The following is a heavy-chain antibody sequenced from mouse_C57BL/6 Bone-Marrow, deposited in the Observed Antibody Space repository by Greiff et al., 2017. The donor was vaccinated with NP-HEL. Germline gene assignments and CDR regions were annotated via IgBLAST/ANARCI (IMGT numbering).Heavy chain of an antibody. CDR1: GYAFTNYL. V-gene: IGHV1-54*01. D-gene: IGHD2-5*01. CDR3: ARSYSNYGVDY. J-gene: IGHJ4*01. CDR2: INPGSGGT. Sequence: QVQLQQSGAELVRPGTSVKVSCKASGYAFTNYLIEWVKQRPGQGLEWIGVINPGSGGTNYNEKFKGKATLTADKSSSTAYMQLSSLTSEDSAVYFCARSYSNYGVDYWGQGTSVTVSS.